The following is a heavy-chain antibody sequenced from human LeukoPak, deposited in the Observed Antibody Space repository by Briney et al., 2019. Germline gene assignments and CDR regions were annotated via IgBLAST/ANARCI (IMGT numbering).Heavy chain of an antibody. CDR1: GYTLSELS. Sequence: ASVKVSCKVSGYTLSELSMHWVRQAPGKGLEWMGGFDPEDGEAIYAQKFQGRVIMTEDTSTDTGYMELSSLRSEDTAVYYCAAGRPYSLLDYWGQGTLVTVSS. D-gene: IGHD5-18*01. CDR2: FDPEDGEA. CDR3: AAGRPYSLLDY. J-gene: IGHJ4*02. V-gene: IGHV1-24*01.